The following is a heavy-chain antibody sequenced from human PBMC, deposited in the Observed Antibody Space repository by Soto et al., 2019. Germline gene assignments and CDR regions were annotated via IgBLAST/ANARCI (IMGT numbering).Heavy chain of an antibody. D-gene: IGHD5-12*01. CDR3: ARDLTKMATIGAFDI. CDR1: GFTFSSYG. V-gene: IGHV3-33*01. CDR2: IWYDGSNK. Sequence: GGSLRLSCAASGFTFSSYGMHWVRQAPGKGLEWVAVIWYDGSNKYYADSVKGRFTISRDNSKNTLYLQMNSLRAEDTAVYYCARDLTKMATIGAFDIWGQGXMVTV. J-gene: IGHJ3*02.